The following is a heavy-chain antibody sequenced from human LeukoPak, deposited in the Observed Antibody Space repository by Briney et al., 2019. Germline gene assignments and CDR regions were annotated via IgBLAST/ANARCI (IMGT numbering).Heavy chain of an antibody. Sequence: PGGSLRLSCAASGFTFSTYGMHWVRQAPGKGLEWVTFIRSDGSNKYYADSVKGRFTISRDNSKNTLYLQMNSLRAEDTAVYYCARSNSRQWLINFGYWGQGTLVTVSS. CDR2: IRSDGSNK. CDR1: GFTFSTYG. D-gene: IGHD6-19*01. CDR3: ARSNSRQWLINFGY. V-gene: IGHV3-30*02. J-gene: IGHJ4*02.